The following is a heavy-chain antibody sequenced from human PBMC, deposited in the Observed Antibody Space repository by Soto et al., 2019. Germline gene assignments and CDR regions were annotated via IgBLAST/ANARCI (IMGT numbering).Heavy chain of an antibody. Sequence: GVLLKISCKASGYRLTTYWSSRVRKMPGKGLEWMGAIDPRDSYTKYSPSFQGHVTISVDKSISTAYLQWNSLKASDTAIYYCAREKSDLELFNWLDPWGQGTLVTVS. D-gene: IGHD1-7*01. CDR3: AREKSDLELFNWLDP. CDR2: IDPRDSYT. J-gene: IGHJ5*02. V-gene: IGHV5-10-1*01. CDR1: GYRLTTYW.